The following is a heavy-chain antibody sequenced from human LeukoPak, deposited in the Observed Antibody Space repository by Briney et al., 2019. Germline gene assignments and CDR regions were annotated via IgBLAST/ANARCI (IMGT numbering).Heavy chain of an antibody. V-gene: IGHV4-61*02. D-gene: IGHD4-17*01. CDR1: GGSISSGSYY. CDR2: IYTSGST. Sequence: PSQTLSLTCTVSGGSISSGSYYWSWIRQPAGKGLEWIGRIYTSGSTNYNPSLKSRVTISVGTSKNQFSLKLSSVTAADTAVYYCARVGDDYGDYGGGNDAFDIWGQGTMVTVSS. J-gene: IGHJ3*02. CDR3: ARVGDDYGDYGGGNDAFDI.